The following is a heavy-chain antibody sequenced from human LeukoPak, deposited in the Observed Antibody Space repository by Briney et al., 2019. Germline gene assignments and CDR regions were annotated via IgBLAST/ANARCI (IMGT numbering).Heavy chain of an antibody. V-gene: IGHV5-51*01. CDR2: IYPGDSDT. Sequence: GESLKISCKGSGYSFTSYWIGRVRQMPGKGLEWMGIIYPGDSDTRYSPSFQGQVTISADKSISTAYLQWSSLKASDTAMYYCARLSGYCSSTSCYGFDPWGQGTLVTVSS. D-gene: IGHD2-2*01. J-gene: IGHJ5*02. CDR3: ARLSGYCSSTSCYGFDP. CDR1: GYSFTSYW.